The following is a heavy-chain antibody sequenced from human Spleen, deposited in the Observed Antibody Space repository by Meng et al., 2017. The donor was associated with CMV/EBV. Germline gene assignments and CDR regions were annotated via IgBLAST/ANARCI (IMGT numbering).Heavy chain of an antibody. CDR1: GFTFRTTW. J-gene: IGHJ4*02. V-gene: IGHV3-15*01. CDR3: TTGFGTAEAF. Sequence: GESLKISCAASGFTFRTTWMSWVRQAPGKGLXWVGRIKSRNDGGTADHGTPVKGRFTISRDDSKDTLYLQMNSLKVEDTAIYYCTTGFGTAEAFWGQGTLVTVSS. D-gene: IGHD1-1*01. CDR2: IKSRNDGGTA.